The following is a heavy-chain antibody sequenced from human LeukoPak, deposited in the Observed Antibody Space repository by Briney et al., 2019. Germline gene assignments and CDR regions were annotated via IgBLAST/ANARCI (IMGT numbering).Heavy chain of an antibody. CDR3: ARWGYYDSSGYYHDAFDI. CDR1: GFTFSSYA. Sequence: PPGGSLRLSCAASGFTFSSYAMSWVRQAPGKGLEWVSAISGSGSTIYYADSVKGRFTISRDNAKNSLYLQMNSLRAEDTAVYYCARWGYYDSSGYYHDAFDIRGQGTMVTVSS. J-gene: IGHJ3*02. D-gene: IGHD3-22*01. V-gene: IGHV3-23*01. CDR2: ISGSGSTI.